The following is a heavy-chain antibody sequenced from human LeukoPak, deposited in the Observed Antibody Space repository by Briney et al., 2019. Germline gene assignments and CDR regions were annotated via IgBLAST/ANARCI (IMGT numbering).Heavy chain of an antibody. Sequence: GGSLRLSCAASGFTFSSYWMHWVRQTPGKGLEWLSYISRTGNTIYYRDSVKGRFTISRDNANNQLHLQMDNLRAEDTAVYFCARDLGSSTVTTAFDYWGQGTLVTVSS. CDR3: ARDLGSSTVTTAFDY. D-gene: IGHD4-17*01. CDR1: GFTFSSYW. CDR2: ISRTGNTI. J-gene: IGHJ4*02. V-gene: IGHV3-48*04.